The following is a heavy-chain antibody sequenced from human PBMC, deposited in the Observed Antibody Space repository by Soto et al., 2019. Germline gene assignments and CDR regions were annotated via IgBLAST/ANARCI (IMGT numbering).Heavy chain of an antibody. V-gene: IGHV2-5*02. CDR1: GFSLSTSGVG. CDR2: IYWDDDK. Sequence: QITLKESGPTLVKPTQTLTLTCTFSGFSLSTSGVGVGWIRQPPGKALEWLALIYWDDDKRYSPSLKSRLTITKDTSKTQVVLTMTNMDPVDTATYYCSHRPAAYSSSWTRFDYWGQGTLVTVSS. J-gene: IGHJ4*02. D-gene: IGHD6-13*01. CDR3: SHRPAAYSSSWTRFDY.